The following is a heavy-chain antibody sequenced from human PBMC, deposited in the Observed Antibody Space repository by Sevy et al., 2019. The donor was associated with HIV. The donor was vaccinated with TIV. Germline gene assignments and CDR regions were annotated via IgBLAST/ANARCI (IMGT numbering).Heavy chain of an antibody. J-gene: IGHJ6*02. Sequence: GGSLRLSCAASGFSFSSYAMSWVRQTPGKGLQWVSVIGGGGGSTYYADSVKGRFTIFRDNSRNTVYLQMNSLRAEDTAVYYCARRPDLGVVILTGVLDVWGQGTTVTVSS. D-gene: IGHD3-3*01. V-gene: IGHV3-23*01. CDR3: ARRPDLGVVILTGVLDV. CDR2: IGGGGGST. CDR1: GFSFSSYA.